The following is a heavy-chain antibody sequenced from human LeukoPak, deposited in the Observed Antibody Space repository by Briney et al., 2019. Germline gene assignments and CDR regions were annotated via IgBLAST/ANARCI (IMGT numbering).Heavy chain of an antibody. Sequence: SETLSLTCAVYGGSFSGYYWSWIRQPPGKGLEWTGEINHSGSTNYNPSLKSRVTISVDTSKNQFSLKLSSVTAADTAVYYCARVGNSSGWYLLGWYFDLWGRGTLVTVSS. V-gene: IGHV4-34*01. CDR2: INHSGST. CDR3: ARVGNSSGWYLLGWYFDL. D-gene: IGHD6-19*01. J-gene: IGHJ2*01. CDR1: GGSFSGYY.